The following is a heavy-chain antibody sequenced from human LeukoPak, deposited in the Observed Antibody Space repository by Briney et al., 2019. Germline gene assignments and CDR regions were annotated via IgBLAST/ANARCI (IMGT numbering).Heavy chain of an antibody. J-gene: IGHJ4*02. Sequence: SETLSLTCTVSGGSISSSSYYWGWIRQPPGKGLEWIGSIYYSGSTYYNPSLKSRVTISVDTSKNQFSLKLSSVTAADTAVYYCARDPAGYFPFDYWGQGTLVTVSP. CDR3: ARDPAGYFPFDY. D-gene: IGHD3-9*01. CDR1: GGSISSSSYY. CDR2: IYYSGST. V-gene: IGHV4-39*07.